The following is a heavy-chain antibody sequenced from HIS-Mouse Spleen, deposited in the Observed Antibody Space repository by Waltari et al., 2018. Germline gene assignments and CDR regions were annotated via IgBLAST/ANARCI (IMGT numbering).Heavy chain of an antibody. V-gene: IGHV3-30*18. CDR3: AKASSGWLDY. J-gene: IGHJ4*02. Sequence: QVQLVESGGGVVQPGRSLRLSCAAAGFTFRTYGIHGVRQAPGKGLEWVAVISYDGSNKYYADSVKGRFTISRDNSKNTLYLQMNSLRAEDTAVYYCAKASSGWLDYWGQGTLVTVSS. CDR2: ISYDGSNK. D-gene: IGHD6-19*01. CDR1: GFTFRTYG.